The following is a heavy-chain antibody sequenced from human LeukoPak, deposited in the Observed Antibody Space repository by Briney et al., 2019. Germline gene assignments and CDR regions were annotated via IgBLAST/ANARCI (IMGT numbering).Heavy chain of an antibody. CDR2: ISGSGGGT. D-gene: IGHD3-9*01. CDR3: AKLLRYFDWLFYD. CDR1: GFTFSSYA. Sequence: PGGSLRLSCAASGFTFSSYAMSWVRQAPGKGLEWVSAISGSGGGTYYADSVKGRFTISRDNSKNTLYLQMNSLRAEDTAVYYCAKLLRYFDWLFYDWGQGTLVTVSS. J-gene: IGHJ4*02. V-gene: IGHV3-23*01.